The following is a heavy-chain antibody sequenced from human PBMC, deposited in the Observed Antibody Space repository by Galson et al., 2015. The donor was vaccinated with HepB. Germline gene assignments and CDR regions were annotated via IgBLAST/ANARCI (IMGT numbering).Heavy chain of an antibody. Sequence: SLRLSCAASGFTFSSYSMNWVRQAPGKGLEWVSYISSSSSTIYYADSVKGRFTISRDNAKNSLYLQMNSLRDEDTAVYYCARDGIAVAGTGKFDYWGQGTLVTVSS. J-gene: IGHJ4*02. CDR3: ARDGIAVAGTGKFDY. CDR1: GFTFSSYS. CDR2: ISSSSSTI. V-gene: IGHV3-48*02. D-gene: IGHD6-19*01.